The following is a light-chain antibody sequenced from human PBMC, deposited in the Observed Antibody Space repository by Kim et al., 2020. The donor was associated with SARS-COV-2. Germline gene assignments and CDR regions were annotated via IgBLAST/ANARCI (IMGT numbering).Light chain of an antibody. CDR3: QSHDSSLGCYV. V-gene: IGLV1-40*01. J-gene: IGLJ1*01. CDR2: RNN. Sequence: QSVLTQPPSVSGAPGQRVTIFCTGSSSNIGAGYDVHWYQQLPGTAPKLLIYRNNNRPSGVPERFSGSKSGTSASLAITGLQAEDEADYYCQSHDSSLGCYVFGTGTKVTVL. CDR1: SSNIGAGYD.